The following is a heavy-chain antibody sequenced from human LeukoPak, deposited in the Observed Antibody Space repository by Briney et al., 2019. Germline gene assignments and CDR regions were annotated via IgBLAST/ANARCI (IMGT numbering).Heavy chain of an antibody. CDR2: IYHSGST. J-gene: IGHJ4*02. CDR1: GYSISSGYY. Sequence: KASETLSLTCTVSGYSISSGYYWGWVRQPPGKGLEWIGSIYHSGSTYYNPSLKSRVTISVDTSKNQFSLKLSSVTAADTAVYYCARDRYYGSGSPVRYFDYWGQGTLVTVSS. D-gene: IGHD3-10*01. V-gene: IGHV4-38-2*02. CDR3: ARDRYYGSGSPVRYFDY.